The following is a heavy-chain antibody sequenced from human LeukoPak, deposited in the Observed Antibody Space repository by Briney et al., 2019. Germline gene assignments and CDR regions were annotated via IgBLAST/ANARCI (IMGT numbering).Heavy chain of an antibody. Sequence: GGSLRLSCAASGFTFSSYSMNWVRQAPGKGLEWVSSISSSSSYIYYADSVKGRFTISRDNAKNSLYLQMNSLRAEDTAVYYCARALGYYDSSGHPATFDCWGQGTLVTVSS. CDR1: GFTFSSYS. J-gene: IGHJ4*02. V-gene: IGHV3-21*01. D-gene: IGHD3-22*01. CDR2: ISSSSSYI. CDR3: ARALGYYDSSGHPATFDC.